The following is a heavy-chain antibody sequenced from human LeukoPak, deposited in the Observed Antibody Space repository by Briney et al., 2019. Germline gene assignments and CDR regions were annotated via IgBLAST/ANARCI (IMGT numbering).Heavy chain of an antibody. J-gene: IGHJ3*02. CDR1: GGSISSYY. CDR2: IYTSGST. CDR3: ARSQAPLEWLLKSAFDI. Sequence: PSETLSLTCTVSGGSISSYYWSWIRQPAGKGLEWIGRIYTSGSTNYNPSLKSRVTMSVDTSKNQFSLKLSSVTAADTAVYYCARSQAPLEWLLKSAFDIWGQGTMVTVSS. D-gene: IGHD3-3*01. V-gene: IGHV4-4*07.